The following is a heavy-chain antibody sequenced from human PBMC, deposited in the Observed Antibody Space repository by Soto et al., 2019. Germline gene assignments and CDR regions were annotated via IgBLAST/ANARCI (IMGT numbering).Heavy chain of an antibody. CDR3: ARQGSWPYYYYGLDV. CDR1: GYTFTTSG. V-gene: IGHV1-18*01. Sequence: QVQLVQSGPEVKKPGASVKVSCEASGYTFTTSGISWVRQAPGQGLEWMGWISTYNGDTNSAQKFQGRVTMTADTSKGPAYMELMSLKSDDTAVYYCARQGSWPYYYYGLDVWGQGTTVTVSS. D-gene: IGHD1-26*01. CDR2: ISTYNGDT. J-gene: IGHJ6*02.